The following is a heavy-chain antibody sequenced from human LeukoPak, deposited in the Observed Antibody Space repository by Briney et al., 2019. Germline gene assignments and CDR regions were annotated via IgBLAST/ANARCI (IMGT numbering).Heavy chain of an antibody. V-gene: IGHV3-30*18. J-gene: IGHJ6*02. CDR2: ISYDGSTK. CDR3: AKEGSPMVATTMDV. D-gene: IGHD5-24*01. Sequence: GGSLRLSCAASGFTFSSYDMNWVRQAPGKGLEWVAVISYDGSTKYYADSVKGRFTISRDNSKNMLYLQMNSLRAEDTALYYCAKEGSPMVATTMDVWGQGTTVTVSS. CDR1: GFTFSSYD.